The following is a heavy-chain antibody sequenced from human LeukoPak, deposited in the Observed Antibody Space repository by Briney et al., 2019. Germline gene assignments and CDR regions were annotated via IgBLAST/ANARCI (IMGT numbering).Heavy chain of an antibody. Sequence: GGSLRLSCAASGFTFSSYGMHWVRQAPGKGLEWVAVISYDGSNKYYADSVKGRFTISRDNSKNTLYLQMNSLRAEDTAVYYCAKDSWFDPWGQGTPVTVSS. CDR2: ISYDGSNK. CDR1: GFTFSSYG. CDR3: AKDSWFDP. J-gene: IGHJ5*02. V-gene: IGHV3-30*18.